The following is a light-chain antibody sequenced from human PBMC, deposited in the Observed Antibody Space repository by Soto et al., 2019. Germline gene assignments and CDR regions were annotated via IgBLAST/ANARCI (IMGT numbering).Light chain of an antibody. CDR1: SSDVGAHNF. V-gene: IGLV2-14*01. Sequence: SALTQPASVSGSPGQSITISCTGTSSDVGAHNFVSWYQQHPGKAPKLMIYEVSNRPSGVSDRFSGSKSGNTASLTISGLQAEDEADYYCNSYTNTAARVFGTGTKVTAL. J-gene: IGLJ1*01. CDR3: NSYTNTAARV. CDR2: EVS.